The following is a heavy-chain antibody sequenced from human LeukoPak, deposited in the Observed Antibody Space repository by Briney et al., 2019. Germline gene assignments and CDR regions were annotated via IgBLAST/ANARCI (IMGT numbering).Heavy chain of an antibody. CDR3: ARDHGPYDAFDI. Sequence: SVKVSCKASGGTFSSYAISWVRQAPGQGLEWMGGIIPIFGTANYARKFQGRVTITADESTSTAYMELSSLRSEDTAVYYCARDHGPYDAFDIWGQGTMVTVSS. V-gene: IGHV1-69*13. CDR1: GGTFSSYA. CDR2: IIPIFGTA. J-gene: IGHJ3*02.